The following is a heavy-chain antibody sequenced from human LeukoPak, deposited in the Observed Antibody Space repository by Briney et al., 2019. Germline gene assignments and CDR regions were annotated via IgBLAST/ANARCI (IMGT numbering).Heavy chain of an antibody. J-gene: IGHJ4*02. V-gene: IGHV3-48*01. D-gene: IGHD5-18*01. CDR2: ISSSSSTI. Sequence: GGSLRLSCAASGFTFSSYSVNWVRQAPGKGLEWVSYISSSSSTIYYAGSVKGRFTISRDNAKNSLFLQMNSLRAEDTAVYYCARRLYSFTSYFDYWGQGTLVTVSS. CDR3: ARRLYSFTSYFDY. CDR1: GFTFSSYS.